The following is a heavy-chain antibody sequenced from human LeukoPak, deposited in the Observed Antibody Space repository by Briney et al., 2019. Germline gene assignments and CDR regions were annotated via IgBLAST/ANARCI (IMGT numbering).Heavy chain of an antibody. CDR2: IIPIFGTA. CDR3: ARLRYQLRLGPYSGFDY. D-gene: IGHD2-2*01. CDR1: GGTFSSYA. J-gene: IGHJ4*02. V-gene: IGHV1-69*13. Sequence: SVKVSCKASGGTFSSYAISWVRQAPGQGLEWMGGIIPIFGTANYAQKFQGRVTITADESTSTAYMELSSLRSEDTAVYYCARLRYQLRLGPYSGFDYWGQGTLVTVSS.